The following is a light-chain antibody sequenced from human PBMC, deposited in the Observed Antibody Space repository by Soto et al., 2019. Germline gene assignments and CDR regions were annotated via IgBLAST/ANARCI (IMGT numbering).Light chain of an antibody. CDR3: SSYAAGSPSVL. CDR1: SNTIETYTL. J-gene: IGLJ3*02. V-gene: IGLV2-23*01. Sequence: QSALTQPASVAGSPGQSITISCTGISNTIETYTLVSWYQQYPGEAPNLIIYEDTKRPSGVSDRFSGFKSGNTASLTISGLQRDDESDYYCSSYAAGSPSVLSGGGTKLTVL. CDR2: EDT.